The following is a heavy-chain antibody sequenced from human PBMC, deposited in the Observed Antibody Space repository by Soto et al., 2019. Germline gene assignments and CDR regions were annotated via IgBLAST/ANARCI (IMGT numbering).Heavy chain of an antibody. V-gene: IGHV3-72*01. CDR3: SGVRWGDVDY. D-gene: IGHD3-16*01. CDR2: ARNKARSYSI. Sequence: EVQLVESGGGLVQPGGSLRLSCAASGFSFSDHYMDWVRQAPGKGLERVGRARNKARSYSIEYAASVKGRFTIPRDVSKNSVYLQMNSLETEDTAVYYCSGVRWGDVDYWGQGTLVTVSS. CDR1: GFSFSDHY. J-gene: IGHJ4*02.